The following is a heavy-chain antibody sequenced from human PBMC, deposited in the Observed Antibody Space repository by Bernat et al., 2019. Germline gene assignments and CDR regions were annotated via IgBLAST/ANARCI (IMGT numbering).Heavy chain of an antibody. V-gene: IGHV3-74*01. CDR2: FNSDGSST. D-gene: IGHD3-3*01. CDR1: GLTFRSYW. Sequence: EVQLVESGGGLVQPGGSLRLSCAASGLTFRSYWRNWVRQGPGKGLVWVSRFNSDGSSTIYADSVKGRFTISRDNAKNTVYLQMNSLRAEDTAVYYCARARYYDLIDYWGQGTLVTVSS. CDR3: ARARYYDLIDY. J-gene: IGHJ4*02.